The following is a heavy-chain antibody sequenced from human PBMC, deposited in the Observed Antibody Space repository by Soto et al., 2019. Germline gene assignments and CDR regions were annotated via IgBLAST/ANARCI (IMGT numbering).Heavy chain of an antibody. CDR1: GFTFSSYW. D-gene: IGHD6-13*01. J-gene: IGHJ4*02. Sequence: EVQLEESGGGLVQPGGSLRLSCAASGFTFSSYWMTWVHQAPGKGLEWVANIKEDGSEQYQVDSVKGRFTFSRDNEKKTLYLQMNSLRVEDTAVYYCARLTAAGGVDQFDYWGQGTLVTVSS. CDR3: ARLTAAGGVDQFDY. V-gene: IGHV3-7*05. CDR2: IKEDGSEQ.